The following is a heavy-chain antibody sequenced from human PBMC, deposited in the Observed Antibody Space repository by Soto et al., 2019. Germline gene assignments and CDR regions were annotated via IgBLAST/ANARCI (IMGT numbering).Heavy chain of an antibody. D-gene: IGHD3-3*01. CDR2: INSNSGAT. J-gene: IGHJ5*02. CDR3: ARGGGTILAPLP. V-gene: IGHV1-2*02. CDR1: GYTFTGYF. Sequence: SVKVSCKASGYTFTGYFMHWARQAPGQGLEWMGWINSNSGATKYAQRFQGRVTLSRDTSISTAYMELSGLRSDDTAVYYCARGGGTILAPLPWGQGTLVTSPQ.